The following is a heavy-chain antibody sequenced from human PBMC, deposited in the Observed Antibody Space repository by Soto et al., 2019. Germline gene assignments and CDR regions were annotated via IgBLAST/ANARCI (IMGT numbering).Heavy chain of an antibody. D-gene: IGHD3-10*01. J-gene: IGHJ4*02. V-gene: IGHV3-66*01. CDR1: GLTVSTEY. CDR2: MFADGRT. Sequence: EVLLVEHGGNLVQPGGSLRLSCAASGLTVSTEYRSWLMAWIRQTPGRGLEWVSMMFADGRTFYADGVKGRFTISRDNSKYTLYLQMNSLRAEATAVYHCASLISSGDWGQGAMVTVSS. CDR3: ASLISSGD.